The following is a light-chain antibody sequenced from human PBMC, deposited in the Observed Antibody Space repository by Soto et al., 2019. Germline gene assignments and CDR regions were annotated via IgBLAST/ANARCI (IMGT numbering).Light chain of an antibody. CDR2: EVS. CDR3: ISYTSGSTLYV. CDR1: SSDVGGYNY. Sequence: QSALTQPASVSGSPGQSITISRSGTSSDVGGYNYVSWYQQHPGKAPKLMIYEVSKRPSGISDRFSGSKSGNTASLTISGLQAEDEADYYCISYTSGSTLYVFGTGTKVTVL. V-gene: IGLV2-14*01. J-gene: IGLJ1*01.